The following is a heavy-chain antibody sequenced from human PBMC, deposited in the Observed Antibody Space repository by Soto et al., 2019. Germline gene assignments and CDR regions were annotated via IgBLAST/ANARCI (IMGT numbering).Heavy chain of an antibody. J-gene: IGHJ6*02. D-gene: IGHD7-27*01. CDR2: IYYSGST. CDR3: ARPGDARYYGMDV. Sequence: SETLSLTCAVYGGSFSGYYWGWIRQPPGKGLEWIGSIYYSGSTYYNPSLKSRVTISVDTSKNQFSLKLSSVTAADTAVYYCARPGDARYYGMDVWGQGTTVTVSS. V-gene: IGHV4-39*01. CDR1: GGSFSGYY.